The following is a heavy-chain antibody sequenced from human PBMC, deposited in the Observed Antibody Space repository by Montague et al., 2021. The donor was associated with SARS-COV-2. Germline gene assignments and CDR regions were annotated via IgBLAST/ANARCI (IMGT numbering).Heavy chain of an antibody. J-gene: IGHJ6*03. D-gene: IGHD3-3*01. CDR2: IHYSGST. V-gene: IGHV4-39*01. CDR1: GGSISGSNYY. Sequence: SETLSLTCTVSGGSISGSNYYWGWIRQPHGKGLEWIGTIHYSGSTYYNPSLKSRVTTSLDTSKNQLSLKLSSVTAADTAVYYCARGDFGVVIIPYYYYYMDVWGKGTTVTVSS. CDR3: ARGDFGVVIIPYYYYYMDV.